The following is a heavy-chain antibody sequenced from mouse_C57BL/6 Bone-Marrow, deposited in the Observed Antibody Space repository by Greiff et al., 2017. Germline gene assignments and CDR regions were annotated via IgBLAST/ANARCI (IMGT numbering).Heavy chain of an antibody. Sequence: VQLQESGPELVKPGASVKMSCKASGYTFTDYYINWVKQRPGQGLEWIGWIYPASGNTKYNEKFKGKATLTVDTSSSTAYMQLSSLTSEDSAVYFCASVETPYNSNYFNCWGQGTSLTVSS. D-gene: IGHD2-12*01. V-gene: IGHV1-84*01. CDR3: ASVETPYNSNYFNC. CDR2: IYPASGNT. J-gene: IGHJ2*02. CDR1: GYTFTDYY.